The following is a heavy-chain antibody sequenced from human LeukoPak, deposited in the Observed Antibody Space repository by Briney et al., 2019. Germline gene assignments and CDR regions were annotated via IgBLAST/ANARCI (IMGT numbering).Heavy chain of an antibody. CDR2: ISWNNGDL. Sequence: PGRSLRLSCAASGFSFGGYAMHWVRHPPGKGLECVSDISWNNGDLHYADSVRGRITISRDNAKNSLYLQMNSLRVEDMALYYCVRGPGMAVEKRYFDYWGQGTLVTVSS. J-gene: IGHJ4*02. D-gene: IGHD6-19*01. V-gene: IGHV3-9*03. CDR3: VRGPGMAVEKRYFDY. CDR1: GFSFGGYA.